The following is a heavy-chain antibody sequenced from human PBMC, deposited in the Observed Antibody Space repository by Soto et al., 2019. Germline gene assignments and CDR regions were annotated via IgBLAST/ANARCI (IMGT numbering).Heavy chain of an antibody. CDR1: GGSITSFY. D-gene: IGHD6-13*01. J-gene: IGHJ4*02. V-gene: IGHV4-59*01. CDR2: MKERGNT. CDR3: ARDVAPGSCFHLDY. Sequence: PSETLSLTCTVSGGSITSFYWSWIRQSPGEGLEWIGSMKERGNTNYNPSLKSRVTMSMDTSRKQFSLNLRSTVAADTAVYYCARDVAPGSCFHLDYWGRGIQVTVSS.